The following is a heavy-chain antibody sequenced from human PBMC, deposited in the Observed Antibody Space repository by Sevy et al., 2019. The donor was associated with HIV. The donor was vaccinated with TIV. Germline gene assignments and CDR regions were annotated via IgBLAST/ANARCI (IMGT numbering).Heavy chain of an antibody. CDR3: ARECTEMHKYGMDV. J-gene: IGHJ6*02. D-gene: IGHD2-21*01. Sequence: SESLSLTCTVSGGSVSSGSYFWSWIRQPPGKGLEWIAYIYYSGSTNYNPSLKSRVTISVDTSKNQFSLKLSAVTAAYTAVYYCARECTEMHKYGMDVWGQGTTVTVSS. CDR2: IYYSGST. V-gene: IGHV4-61*01. CDR1: GGSVSSGSYF.